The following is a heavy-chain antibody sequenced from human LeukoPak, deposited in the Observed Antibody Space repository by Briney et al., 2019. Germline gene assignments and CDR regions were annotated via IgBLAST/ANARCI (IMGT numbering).Heavy chain of an antibody. J-gene: IGHJ4*02. CDR3: ARADNWNLYYFDY. Sequence: SETLSPTCTLSGGSATNYCWSWIRQPPAKGLEWIGYIYYSGSTNYNPSLKSRVTISVDASKQQFSLNLSSVTAADTAVYYCARADNWNLYYFDYWGQGTLVTVSS. CDR2: IYYSGST. CDR1: GGSATNYC. D-gene: IGHD1-20*01. V-gene: IGHV4-59*02.